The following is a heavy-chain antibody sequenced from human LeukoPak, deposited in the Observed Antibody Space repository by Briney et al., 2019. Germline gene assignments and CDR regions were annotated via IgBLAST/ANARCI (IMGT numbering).Heavy chain of an antibody. J-gene: IGHJ4*02. Sequence: GESLKISCKASGYSFTTYWVGWVRRMPGKGLEGMGIIYPGDSDARYNPSFQGQVTISVDTSITTAHQQWSSLKASDTAIYYCAISLGLSDTYWDFWGQGTLVTVTS. CDR2: IYPGDSDA. V-gene: IGHV5-51*01. CDR3: AISLGLSDTYWDF. CDR1: GYSFTTYW. D-gene: IGHD2-8*02.